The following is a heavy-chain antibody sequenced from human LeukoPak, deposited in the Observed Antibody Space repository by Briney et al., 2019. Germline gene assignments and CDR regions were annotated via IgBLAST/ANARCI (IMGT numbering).Heavy chain of an antibody. V-gene: IGHV3-73*01. D-gene: IGHD4-17*01. J-gene: IGHJ6*02. CDR1: GFTFSGSA. Sequence: PGGSLRLSCAASGFTFSGSAMHWVRQASGKGLEWVGRIRSKANSYATAYAASVKGRFTISRDDSKNTAYLQMNSLKTEDTAVYYCTLLDGDYYYYYYGMDVWSQGTTVTVSS. CDR2: IRSKANSYAT. CDR3: TLLDGDYYYYYYGMDV.